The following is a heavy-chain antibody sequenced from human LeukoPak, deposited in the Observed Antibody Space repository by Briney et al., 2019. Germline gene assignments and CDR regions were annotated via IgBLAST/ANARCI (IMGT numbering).Heavy chain of an antibody. CDR1: GGTFSSYA. CDR3: AREITPRNYYGSSGYSFQH. CDR2: IIPIFGIA. D-gene: IGHD3-22*01. V-gene: IGHV1-69*04. J-gene: IGHJ1*01. Sequence: PSVKVSCKASGGTFSSYAISWVRQAPGQGLEWMGRIIPIFGIANYAQKFQGRVTITADKSTSTAYMELSSLRSEDTAVYYCAREITPRNYYGSSGYSFQHWGQGTLVAVSS.